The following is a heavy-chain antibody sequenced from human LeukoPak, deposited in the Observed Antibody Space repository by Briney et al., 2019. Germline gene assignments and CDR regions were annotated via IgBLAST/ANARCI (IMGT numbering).Heavy chain of an antibody. CDR3: TTDFTNIAVAGTHYYYYMDV. V-gene: IGHV3-15*01. Sequence: KPGGSLRLSCAASGFTFSNAWMSWVRQAPGKGLEWVGRIKSKTDGGTTDYAAPVKGRFTISRDDSKNTLYLQMNSLKTEDTAVYYCTTDFTNIAVAGTHYYYYMDVWGKGTTVTVSS. CDR2: IKSKTDGGTT. D-gene: IGHD6-19*01. CDR1: GFTFSNAW. J-gene: IGHJ6*03.